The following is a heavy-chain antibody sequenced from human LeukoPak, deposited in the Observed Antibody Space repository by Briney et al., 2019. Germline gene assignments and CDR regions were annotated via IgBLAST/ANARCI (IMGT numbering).Heavy chain of an antibody. J-gene: IGHJ4*02. D-gene: IGHD6-6*01. CDR1: GYTSTSYY. CDR3: ARDKGTSYLSSFDY. V-gene: IGHV1-46*01. Sequence: ASVKVSCKSSGYTSTSYYIHWVRQAPGQGLEWMAIINPGGGSTTYAQRFQGRVTMTRDTPTSTVYMELSSLRSEDTAVYYCARDKGTSYLSSFDYWGQGTLVTVSS. CDR2: INPGGGST.